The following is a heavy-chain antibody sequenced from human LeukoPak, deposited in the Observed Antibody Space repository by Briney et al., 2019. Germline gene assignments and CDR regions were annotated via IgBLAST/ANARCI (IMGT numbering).Heavy chain of an antibody. V-gene: IGHV4-61*02. CDR2: IYTSGST. D-gene: IGHD2-2*01. CDR1: GGSISSGSYY. Sequence: SETLSLTCTVSGGSISSGSYYWSWIRQPAGKGLEWIGRIYTSGSTNYNPSLKSRVTISVDTSKNQFSLRLSSVTAADTAVYYCARQKGIPAAMRWFDPWGQGTLVTVSS. J-gene: IGHJ5*02. CDR3: ARQKGIPAAMRWFDP.